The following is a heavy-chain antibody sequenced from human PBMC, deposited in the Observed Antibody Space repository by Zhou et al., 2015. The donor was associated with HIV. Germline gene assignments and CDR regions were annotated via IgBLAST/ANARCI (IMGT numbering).Heavy chain of an antibody. CDR1: GHTFSNLP. D-gene: IGHD7-27*01. V-gene: IGHV3-23*01. CDR2: ITLSGSST. CDR3: ATTWGFSPIYYFNN. Sequence: EVQLLGVWGEAWFSRGGSLRLSCEVSGHTFSNLPMSWVRQAPGKGLEWVSAITLSGSSTYSADFAKGRFTISRDNSKNTLYLQLHSLKAEDTALYYCATTWGFSPIYYFNNWGQGTMVTVSS. J-gene: IGHJ4*02.